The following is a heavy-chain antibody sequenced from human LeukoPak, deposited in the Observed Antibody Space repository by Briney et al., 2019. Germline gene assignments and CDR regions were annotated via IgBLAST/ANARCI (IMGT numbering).Heavy chain of an antibody. Sequence: ASVKVSCMASGYSSTGYYIHWVRQAPGHGLAWVGWINPYSGDTTYAQKLQRRLTPTSDTSISTSYMEVSRLKSDDTAVYCCLRDSLDNGNVGGENWFDPWGEGALVTVSS. J-gene: IGHJ5*02. CDR1: GYSSTGYY. CDR2: INPYSGDT. D-gene: IGHD1-1*01. CDR3: LRDSLDNGNVGGENWFDP. V-gene: IGHV1-2*02.